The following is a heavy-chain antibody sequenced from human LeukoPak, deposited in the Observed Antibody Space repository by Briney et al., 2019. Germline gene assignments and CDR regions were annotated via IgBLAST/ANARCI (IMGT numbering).Heavy chain of an antibody. CDR2: FSHNGSP. CDR3: AAAFSAYDPFDS. Sequence: SETLSLTCTVSGYSISSGYSWGWIRQPPGKGLEWIGTFSHNGSPNYNPSLKSRVTISVDTSKNQLSLKLSSVTATDTAVYYCAAAFSAYDPFDSWGQGTLVTVSS. D-gene: IGHD5-12*01. V-gene: IGHV4-38-2*02. CDR1: GYSISSGYS. J-gene: IGHJ4*02.